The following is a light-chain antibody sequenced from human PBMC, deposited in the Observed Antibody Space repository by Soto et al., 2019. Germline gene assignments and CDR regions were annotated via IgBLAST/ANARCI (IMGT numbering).Light chain of an antibody. J-gene: IGKJ4*01. V-gene: IGKV3-20*01. Sequence: DIVLTQSPDTLSLSPGERATLSCRASQSVRSNYLAWYQQKPGQAPRFLIYDASSRATGIPDRFSGSGSGTDFTLTISRLEPEDFAVYYCQQYGSSPLTFGGGTKVDI. CDR3: QQYGSSPLT. CDR1: QSVRSNY. CDR2: DAS.